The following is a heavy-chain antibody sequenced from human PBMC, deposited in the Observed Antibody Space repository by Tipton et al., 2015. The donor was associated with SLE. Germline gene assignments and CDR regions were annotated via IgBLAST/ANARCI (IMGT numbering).Heavy chain of an antibody. CDR1: GGSISSYY. V-gene: IGHV4-59*01. J-gene: IGHJ3*02. CDR3: ARTTVTTKAFDI. CDR2: IYYSGST. Sequence: TLSLTCTVSGGSISSYYWSWIRQPPGKGLEWIGYIYYSGSTYYNPSLKSRGTISVDTSKNQFSLKLSSVTAADTAVYYCARTTVTTKAFDIWGQGTMVTVSS. D-gene: IGHD4-17*01.